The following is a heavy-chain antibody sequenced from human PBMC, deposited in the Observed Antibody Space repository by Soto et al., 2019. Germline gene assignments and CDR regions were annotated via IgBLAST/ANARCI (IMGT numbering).Heavy chain of an antibody. CDR3: ARDQVYDFWRGSHDAFDI. V-gene: IGHV4-31*03. CDR1: GGSISSGGYY. Sequence: PSETLSLTCTVSGGSISSGGYYWSWIRQHPGKGLEWIGYIYYSGSTYYNPSLKSRVTISVDTSKNQFSLKLSSVTAADTAVYYCARDQVYDFWRGSHDAFDICGQGTMVTVSS. J-gene: IGHJ3*02. CDR2: IYYSGST. D-gene: IGHD3-3*01.